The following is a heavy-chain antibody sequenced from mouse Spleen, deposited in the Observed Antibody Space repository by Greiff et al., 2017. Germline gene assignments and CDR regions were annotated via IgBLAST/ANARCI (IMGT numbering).Heavy chain of an antibody. CDR2: IWSGGST. D-gene: IGHD2-1*01. V-gene: IGHV2-2*01. CDR1: GFSLTSYG. J-gene: IGHJ3*01. Sequence: QVQLQQSGPGLVQPSQSLSITCTVSGFSLTSYGVHWVRQSPGKGLEWLGVIWSGGSTDYNAAFISRLSISKDNSKSQVFFKMNSLQADDTAIYYCARLYGNYLAWFAYWGQGTLVTVSA. CDR3: ARLYGNYLAWFAY.